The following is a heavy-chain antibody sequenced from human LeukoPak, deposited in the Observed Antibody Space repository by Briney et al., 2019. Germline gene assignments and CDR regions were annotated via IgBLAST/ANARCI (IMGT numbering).Heavy chain of an antibody. Sequence: GGSLRLSCAASGFTVSSNYMSWVRQAPGKGLEWVSVIYSGGSTYYADSVKGRFTISRDNSKNTLYLQMNSLRAEDTAVYYCARGAYYYYYMDVWGKGTTVTVSS. CDR2: IYSGGST. J-gene: IGHJ6*03. CDR3: ARGAYYYYYMDV. V-gene: IGHV3-66*01. CDR1: GFTVSSNY.